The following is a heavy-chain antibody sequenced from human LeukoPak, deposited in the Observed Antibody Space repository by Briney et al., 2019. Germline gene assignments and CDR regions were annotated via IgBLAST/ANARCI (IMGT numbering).Heavy chain of an antibody. D-gene: IGHD1-26*01. CDR3: ARSPMGWGYYFDY. J-gene: IGHJ4*02. CDR2: IFAGNGNA. V-gene: IGHV1-3*01. Sequence: ASVKVSCKASGYTFSDYVIHWLRQAPGQRLEWMGWIFAGNGNAKYSQKFQGTITITRDTSASTAYMELSSLRSEDTAVYYCARSPMGWGYYFDYWGQGTLVTVSS. CDR1: GYTFSDYV.